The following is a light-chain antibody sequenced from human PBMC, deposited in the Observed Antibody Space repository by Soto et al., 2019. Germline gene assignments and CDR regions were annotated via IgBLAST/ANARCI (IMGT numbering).Light chain of an antibody. J-gene: IGKJ2*01. CDR2: KAS. V-gene: IGKV1-5*03. Sequence: DIQMTQSLSTLSASVGDRVTITCRASQSISSWLAWYQQKPGKAPKLLIYKASSLESGVSSRFSGSGSGTEFTLTISSLQPDDFATYYCQQYNSFPYTFGQGTKLEIK. CDR1: QSISSW. CDR3: QQYNSFPYT.